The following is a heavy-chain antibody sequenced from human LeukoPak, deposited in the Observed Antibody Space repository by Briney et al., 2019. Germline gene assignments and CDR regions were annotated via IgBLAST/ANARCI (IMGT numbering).Heavy chain of an antibody. D-gene: IGHD6-19*01. Sequence: GGSLRLSCAASGFNFSDYYMSWIRQTPGKGLEWLSYIGSGGYTIYYADSVKGRFTNSRDNAKNSLYLQMNSLRVEDTAVYYCAKDISGWYGSFAFDIWGQGTMVTVSS. CDR2: IGSGGYTI. CDR1: GFNFSDYY. CDR3: AKDISGWYGSFAFDI. J-gene: IGHJ3*02. V-gene: IGHV3-11*01.